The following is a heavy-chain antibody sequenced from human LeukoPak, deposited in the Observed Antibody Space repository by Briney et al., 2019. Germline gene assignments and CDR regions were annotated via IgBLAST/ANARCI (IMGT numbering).Heavy chain of an antibody. D-gene: IGHD6-19*01. CDR3: ARGGIAVGDY. Sequence: PGGPLRLSCAASGFTFSSYSMNWDRQAPGKGPEWVSSISSSSSYIYYADSVKGRFTISRDNAKNSLYLQMNGLRAEDTAVYYCARGGIAVGDYWGQGTLVTVSS. CDR2: ISSSSSYI. V-gene: IGHV3-21*01. CDR1: GFTFSSYS. J-gene: IGHJ4*02.